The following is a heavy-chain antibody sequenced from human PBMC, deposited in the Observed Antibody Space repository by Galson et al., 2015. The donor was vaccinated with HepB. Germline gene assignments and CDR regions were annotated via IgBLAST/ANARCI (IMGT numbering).Heavy chain of an antibody. CDR2: ITAIVSYA. CDR1: GGDFKSHS. CDR3: ARDASGETWLQLSV. J-gene: IGHJ6*02. D-gene: IGHD1-26*01. V-gene: IGHV1-69*04. Sequence: SVKVSCKVSGGDFKSHSISWVRQAPGQGLKWMGRITAIVSYASYAEQFKGRLTLTADKVTNTAHMEMSTLRPEDTAVYYCARDASGETWLQLSVWGQGTTVTVSS.